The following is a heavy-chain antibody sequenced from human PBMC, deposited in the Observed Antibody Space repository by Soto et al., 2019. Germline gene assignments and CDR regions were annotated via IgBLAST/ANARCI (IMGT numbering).Heavy chain of an antibody. V-gene: IGHV1-46*01. CDR2: INPSGCST. Sequence: ASVKVSCKSSGYTFTSNDVHWVRQAPGQGLKWMGIINPSGCSTSYAQKFQGRVTMTRDTSTSTVYMELSSLRSEDTAVYYCARDPSRAVAGTDYYYGMDVWG. CDR1: GYTFTSND. CDR3: ARDPSRAVAGTDYYYGMDV. D-gene: IGHD6-19*01. J-gene: IGHJ6*02.